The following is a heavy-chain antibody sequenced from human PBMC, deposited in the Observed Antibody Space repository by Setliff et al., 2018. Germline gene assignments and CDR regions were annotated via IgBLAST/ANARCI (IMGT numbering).Heavy chain of an antibody. Sequence: PGGSLRLSCAASGFTFSSYGMHWVRQAPGKGLEWVAFIRYDGSNKYYADSVKGRFTISGDNSKNTLYLQMNSLRAEDTAVYYCAKDRLGELYAFDIWGQGTMVTVSS. CDR1: GFTFSSYG. V-gene: IGHV3-30*02. CDR2: IRYDGSNK. J-gene: IGHJ3*02. CDR3: AKDRLGELYAFDI. D-gene: IGHD3-16*01.